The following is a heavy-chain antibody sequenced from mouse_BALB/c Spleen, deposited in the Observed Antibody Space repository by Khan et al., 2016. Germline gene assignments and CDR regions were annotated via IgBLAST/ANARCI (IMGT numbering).Heavy chain of an antibody. CDR3: ASSRGDYAHYAWFAY. Sequence: EVQLQESGAELVKPGASVKLSCTASGFNIKDTYMHWVKQRPEQGLAWIGRIDPASGNTKYDPKFQGKATITADTSSNTAYRRLSSLTSEDTAGYDCASSRGDYAHYAWFAYWGQGTLVTVSA. CDR1: GFNIKDTY. D-gene: IGHD2-1*01. J-gene: IGHJ3*01. CDR2: IDPASGNT. V-gene: IGHV14-3*02.